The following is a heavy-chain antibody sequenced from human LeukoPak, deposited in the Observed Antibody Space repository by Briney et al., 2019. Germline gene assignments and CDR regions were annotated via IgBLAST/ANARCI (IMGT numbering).Heavy chain of an antibody. Sequence: KPGGSLRLXCAASGFTFNSYSMNWVRRAPGKGLEWVSSISSSSSYIYYADSVKGRFTISRDNAKNSLYLQMNSLRAEDTAVYYCARDGYTPFDYWGQGTLVTVSS. CDR2: ISSSSSYI. V-gene: IGHV3-21*01. CDR1: GFTFNSYS. J-gene: IGHJ4*02. CDR3: ARDGYTPFDY. D-gene: IGHD6-13*01.